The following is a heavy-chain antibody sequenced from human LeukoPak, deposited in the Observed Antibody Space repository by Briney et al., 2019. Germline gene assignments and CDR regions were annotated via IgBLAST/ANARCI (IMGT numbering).Heavy chain of an antibody. CDR2: RYYRGST. CDR1: GDSISSSSSY. Sequence: SETLSLTCIVSGDSISSSSSYWGWIRQPPGKGLEWIGSRYYRGSTYYNPSLKSRVTISVDTSKNQFSLKLSSVTAADTAGYYCARTYIAAAGTSFDYWGQGTLVTVSS. V-gene: IGHV4-39*07. J-gene: IGHJ4*02. CDR3: ARTYIAAAGTSFDY. D-gene: IGHD6-13*01.